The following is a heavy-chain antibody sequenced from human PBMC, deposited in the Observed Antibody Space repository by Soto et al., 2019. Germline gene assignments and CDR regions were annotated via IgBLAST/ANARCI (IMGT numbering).Heavy chain of an antibody. CDR2: IIPIFGTA. V-gene: IGHV1-69*05. Sequence: QVQLVQSGAEVKKPGSSVKVSCKASGGTFSSYAISWVRQAPGQGLEWMGGIIPIFGTANYAQKFQGRVTITXVEXTXTAYMELSSLRSEDTAVYYCARDTTVTTHSGTYFDYWGQGTLVTVSS. J-gene: IGHJ4*02. CDR3: ARDTTVTTHSGTYFDY. D-gene: IGHD4-17*01. CDR1: GGTFSSYA.